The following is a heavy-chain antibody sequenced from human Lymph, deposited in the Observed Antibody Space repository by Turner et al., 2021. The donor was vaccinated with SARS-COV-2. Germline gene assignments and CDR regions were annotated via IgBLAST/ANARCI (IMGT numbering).Heavy chain of an antibody. V-gene: IGHV1-69*10. J-gene: IGHJ6*02. CDR3: ARIVAPGMGGGVYYYYYGMDV. CDR1: GGTFSSSA. D-gene: IGHD6-13*01. Sequence: QVQLVQSGAEVKKPGSSVKVSCKASGGTFSSSAISWVRQAPGQGLEWMGVIIPMLGRGNYAQKFQGRVTITADKSTSTAYMELSSLRAEDTAVYYCARIVAPGMGGGVYYYYYGMDVWGQGTTVTVSS. CDR2: IIPMLGRG.